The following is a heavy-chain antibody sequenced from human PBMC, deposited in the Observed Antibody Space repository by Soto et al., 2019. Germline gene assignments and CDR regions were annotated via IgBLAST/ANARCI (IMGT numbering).Heavy chain of an antibody. D-gene: IGHD2-15*01. CDR3: VKQAHGLDGVAFDY. CDR2: VSTSGRST. J-gene: IGHJ4*02. V-gene: IGHV3-64D*06. Sequence: GGSLRLSCSASGFIFSESTIYWVRQVPGKGLEDISAVSTSGRSTYYADSVKDRFTISRDNSKNTLFLQMGSLRPEDTAIYYCVKQAHGLDGVAFDYWGQGTQVTVSS. CDR1: GFIFSEST.